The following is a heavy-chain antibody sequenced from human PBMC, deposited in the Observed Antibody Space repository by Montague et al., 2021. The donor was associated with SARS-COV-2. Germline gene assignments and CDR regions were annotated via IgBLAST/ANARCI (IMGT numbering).Heavy chain of an antibody. CDR1: GFTFSDYA. J-gene: IGHJ4*02. CDR3: ARDGVREAADY. V-gene: IGHV3-48*01. CDR2: ISSRSTPT. Sequence: SLRLSFAASGFTFSDYAMTWVRQAPGKGLEWVSYISSRSTPTFYADSVKGRFTISRDNNKSSLFLQMNSLRGEDTAVYYCARDGVREAADYWGQGTLVTVFS. D-gene: IGHD3-16*01.